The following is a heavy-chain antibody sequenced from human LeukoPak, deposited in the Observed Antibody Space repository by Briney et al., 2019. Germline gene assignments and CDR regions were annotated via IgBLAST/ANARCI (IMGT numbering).Heavy chain of an antibody. V-gene: IGHV3-30*03. CDR1: GFTFSSDG. D-gene: IGHD1-14*01. CDR3: AREYNRTPFDY. Sequence: GGSLRLSCAASGFTFSSDGMHWVRQAPGKGLEWVAVISYDGGNKYYADSVKGRFTISRDNSKNMVYLQMNSLRAEDTSVYYCAREYNRTPFDYWGQGILVTVSS. CDR2: ISYDGGNK. J-gene: IGHJ4*02.